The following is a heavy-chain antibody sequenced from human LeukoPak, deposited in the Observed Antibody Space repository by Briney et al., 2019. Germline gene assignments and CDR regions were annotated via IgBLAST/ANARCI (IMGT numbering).Heavy chain of an antibody. CDR2: ISSSGNII. Sequence: GGSLRLSCVASGFSSSSYEMTWVRQAPGKGLEWVSHISSSGNIIHYADSVKGRFTISRDNAKNSLYLQMYSLGAEDTAIYYCARVIRGYGSGTYYDWFDPWGQGTLVIVSS. V-gene: IGHV3-48*03. J-gene: IGHJ5*02. D-gene: IGHD3-10*01. CDR3: ARVIRGYGSGTYYDWFDP. CDR1: GFSSSSYE.